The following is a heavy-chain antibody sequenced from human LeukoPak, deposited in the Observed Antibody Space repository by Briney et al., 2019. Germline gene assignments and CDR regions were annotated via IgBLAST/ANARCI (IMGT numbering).Heavy chain of an antibody. CDR1: GGSISSSSYY. D-gene: IGHD3-3*01. Sequence: SETLSLTCTVSGGSISSSSYYWGWIRQPPGKGLEWIGSIYYSGSTYYNPSLKSRVTISVDTSKNQFSLKLSSVTAADTAVYYCARDTSTIFGVVIPNWFDPWGQGTLVTVSS. CDR3: ARDTSTIFGVVIPNWFDP. J-gene: IGHJ5*02. V-gene: IGHV4-39*07. CDR2: IYYSGST.